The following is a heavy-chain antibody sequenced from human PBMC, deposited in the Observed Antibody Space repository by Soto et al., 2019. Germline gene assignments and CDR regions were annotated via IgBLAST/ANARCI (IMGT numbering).Heavy chain of an antibody. CDR3: AREGYGDYGKPFDD. CDR2: IIPMFGTA. Sequence: QVQLVQSGAEVKKPGSSVKVSCKASGGTFSSYAFSGVRQATGQGLEWIGGIIPMFGTANYAQRFQGRVTITADESASTAYMALSSLKPEDTAMYYCAREGYGDYGKPFDDWGQGTLITVSS. V-gene: IGHV1-69*01. CDR1: GGTFSSYA. J-gene: IGHJ4*02. D-gene: IGHD4-17*01.